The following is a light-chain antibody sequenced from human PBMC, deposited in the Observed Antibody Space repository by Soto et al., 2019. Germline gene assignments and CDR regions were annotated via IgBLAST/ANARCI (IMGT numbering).Light chain of an antibody. V-gene: IGLV2-8*01. J-gene: IGLJ1*01. CDR1: NTDVGGYKY. Sequence: ALTQPPSASGAPGQSVTISCTGTNTDVGGYKYVSWYQQHPGKAPKLIIYQVNRRPSGVPGRFSGSVSGNTASLTVSGLQAEDEAEYYCASYAGNNIFLFGSGTKVTVL. CDR3: ASYAGNNIFL. CDR2: QVN.